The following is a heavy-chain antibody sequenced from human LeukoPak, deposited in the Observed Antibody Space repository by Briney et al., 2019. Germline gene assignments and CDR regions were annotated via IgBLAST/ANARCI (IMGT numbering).Heavy chain of an antibody. CDR3: AAELGYSSSWYRDNWFDP. D-gene: IGHD6-13*01. CDR2: IVVGSGNT. CDR1: GFTFTSSA. J-gene: IGHJ5*02. Sequence: ASVKVSCKASGFTFTSSAVQWVRQARGQRLEWIGWIVVGSGNTNYAQKFQERVTITRDMSTSTAYMELSSLRSEDTAVYYCAAELGYSSSWYRDNWFDPWGQGTLVTVSS. V-gene: IGHV1-58*01.